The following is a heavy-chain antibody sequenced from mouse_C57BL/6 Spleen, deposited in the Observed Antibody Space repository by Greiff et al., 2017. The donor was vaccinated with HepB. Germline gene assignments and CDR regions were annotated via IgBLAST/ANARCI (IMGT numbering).Heavy chain of an antibody. CDR2: ISNGGGSN. CDR1: GFTFSDYY. D-gene: IGHD1-1*01. Sequence: EVQLVESGGGLVQPGGSLKLSCAASGFTFSDYYMYWVRQTPEKRLEWVAYISNGGGSNYYPDTVKGRFTISRDNAKNTLYLQMSRLKSEDTAMYYCARGRYYGSSLDYWGQGTTLTVSS. J-gene: IGHJ2*01. CDR3: ARGRYYGSSLDY. V-gene: IGHV5-12*01.